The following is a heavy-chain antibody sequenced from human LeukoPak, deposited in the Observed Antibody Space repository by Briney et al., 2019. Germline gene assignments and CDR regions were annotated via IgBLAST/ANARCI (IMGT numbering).Heavy chain of an antibody. D-gene: IGHD5-24*01. CDR2: ISGSGGST. CDR1: GFTVSSNY. V-gene: IGHV3-23*01. Sequence: PGGSLRLSCAASGFTVSSNYMSWVRQAPGKGLEWVSAISGSGGSTYYADSVKGRFTISRDNSKNTLYLQMNSLRAEDTAVYYCAKALGWLQSNPYCFDYWGQGTLVTVSS. CDR3: AKALGWLQSNPYCFDY. J-gene: IGHJ4*02.